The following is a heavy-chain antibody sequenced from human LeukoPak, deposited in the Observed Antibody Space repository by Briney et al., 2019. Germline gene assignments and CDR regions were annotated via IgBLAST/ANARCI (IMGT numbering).Heavy chain of an antibody. Sequence: GRSLKPSRAVSGSTFSSYATGCVRQAPGKGLGWVLSISGSGGSTYYADSMKGRFTISRDNSKNTLYLQMNSLRAEDTAVYYCAKRARYNSARATDFDSWGQGTQVTVSS. CDR1: GSTFSSYA. J-gene: IGHJ4*02. CDR2: ISGSGGST. V-gene: IGHV3-23*01. D-gene: IGHD6-19*01. CDR3: AKRARYNSARATDFDS.